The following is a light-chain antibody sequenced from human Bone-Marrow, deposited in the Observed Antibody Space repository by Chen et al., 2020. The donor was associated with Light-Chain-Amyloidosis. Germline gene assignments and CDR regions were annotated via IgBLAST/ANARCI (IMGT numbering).Light chain of an antibody. CDR2: DDS. CDR1: NIGSTS. V-gene: IGLV3-21*02. CDR3: QVWDRSSDRPV. J-gene: IGLJ3*02. Sequence: SYVMTQPSSVSGAPGPTATIACGGNNIGSTSVHWYKQTPGQAPLLVVYDDSDRPSGIPERLSGSNSGNTATLTISRVEAGDEADYYCQVWDRSSDRPVFGGGTKLTVL.